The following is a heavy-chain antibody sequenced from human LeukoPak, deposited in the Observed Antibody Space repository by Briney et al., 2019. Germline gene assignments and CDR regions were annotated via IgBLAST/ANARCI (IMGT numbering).Heavy chain of an antibody. D-gene: IGHD4-17*01. CDR1: RFTFSNYW. CDR2: IKKDGTET. Sequence: GGSLRLSCVASRFTFSNYWMTCVRQAPGKGLERVANIKKDGTETYYMESVRGRFTISRDNVRNSLYLQMNSLTVEDTAVYYCARDSRFSYDYGDPHREYWGQGTLVTVSS. J-gene: IGHJ4*02. CDR3: ARDSRFSYDYGDPHREY. V-gene: IGHV3-7*01.